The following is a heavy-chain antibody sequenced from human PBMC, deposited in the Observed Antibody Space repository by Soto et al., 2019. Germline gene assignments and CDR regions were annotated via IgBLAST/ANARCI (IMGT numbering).Heavy chain of an antibody. CDR2: IIPIFGTA. Sequence: SVKVSCKASGGTFSSYAISWVRQAPGQGLEWMGGIIPIFGTANYAQKFQGRVTITADESTSTAYMELSSLRSEDTAVYYCASRRRYSGYDYYYYGMDVWGQGTTVTVYS. J-gene: IGHJ6*02. D-gene: IGHD5-12*01. V-gene: IGHV1-69*13. CDR3: ASRRRYSGYDYYYYGMDV. CDR1: GGTFSSYA.